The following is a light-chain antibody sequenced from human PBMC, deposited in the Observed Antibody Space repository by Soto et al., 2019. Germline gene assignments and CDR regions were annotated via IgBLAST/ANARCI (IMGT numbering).Light chain of an antibody. CDR1: QSVLYSSNNKDY. J-gene: IGKJ2*01. Sequence: DIVMTQSPDSLAVSLGERVTINCRSSQSVLYSSNNKDYLAWYQQKPGQPPKLLIYWASTRELGVPDRFSGSGSGTDFTLTISSLHAEDVAVYYGQQYYITPYTFGQGTKLEMK. V-gene: IGKV4-1*01. CDR3: QQYYITPYT. CDR2: WAS.